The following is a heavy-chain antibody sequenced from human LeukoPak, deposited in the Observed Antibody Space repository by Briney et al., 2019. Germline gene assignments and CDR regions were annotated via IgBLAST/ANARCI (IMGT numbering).Heavy chain of an antibody. D-gene: IGHD1-26*01. V-gene: IGHV3-23*01. J-gene: IGHJ4*02. CDR1: GFTFSSFD. CDR3: ARNRRGWEET. Sequence: GGSLRLSCAASGFTFSSFDMSWVRQAPGKGLEWVSSINGSGRSTQYADSVKGRFTISRDNSKNTLYLQMNSLRAEDTAVYYCARNRRGWEETWGQGTLVTVSS. CDR2: INGSGRST.